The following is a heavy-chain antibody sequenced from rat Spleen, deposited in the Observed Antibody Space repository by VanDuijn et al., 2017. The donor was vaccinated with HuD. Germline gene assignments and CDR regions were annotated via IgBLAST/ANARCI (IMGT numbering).Heavy chain of an antibody. J-gene: IGHJ4*01. Sequence: EVQLVESGGGLVQPGRSLKLSCAASGFTFSNYGMAWVRQAPTKGLEWVATISYDGGSTYYRDSVKGRFTISRDNAKSTLYLQMNSLRSEDTATYYWARHGYVYYVLWMDAWGQGASVTVSS. CDR2: ISYDGGST. CDR3: ARHGYVYYVLWMDA. CDR1: GFTFSNYG. D-gene: IGHD1-6*01. V-gene: IGHV5-29*01.